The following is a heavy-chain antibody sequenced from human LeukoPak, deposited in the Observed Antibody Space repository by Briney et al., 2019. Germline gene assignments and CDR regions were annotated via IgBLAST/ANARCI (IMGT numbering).Heavy chain of an antibody. CDR3: ARGDIPHSGSWSTGGFDY. J-gene: IGHJ4*02. CDR2: TYYRSKWYN. CDR1: GDSVSSNSAA. D-gene: IGHD6-13*01. V-gene: IGHV6-1*01. Sequence: SQTLSLTCAISGDSVSSNSAAWNWIRQSPSRGLEWLGRTYYRSKWYNDYAVSVKSRITINPDTSKNQFSLQLNSVTPEGTAVYYCARGDIPHSGSWSTGGFDYWGQGTLVTVSS.